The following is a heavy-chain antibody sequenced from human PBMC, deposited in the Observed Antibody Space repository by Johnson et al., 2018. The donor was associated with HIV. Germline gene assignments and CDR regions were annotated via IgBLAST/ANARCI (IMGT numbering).Heavy chain of an antibody. CDR3: AKDLGAAELTPDVFDL. V-gene: IGHV3-9*01. CDR1: GFTFDDYA. CDR2: ISWNSGSI. J-gene: IGHJ3*01. D-gene: IGHD1-7*01. Sequence: VQLVESGGGLVQPGRSLRLSCAASGFTFDDYAMHWVRQAPGKGLEWVSGISWNSGSIGYADSVKGRFTISRDNAKNSLYLQMNSLRAEDTAVYYCAKDLGAAELTPDVFDLWGHGTMVTVSS.